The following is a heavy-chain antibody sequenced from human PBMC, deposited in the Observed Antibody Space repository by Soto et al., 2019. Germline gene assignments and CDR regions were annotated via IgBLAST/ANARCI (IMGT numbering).Heavy chain of an antibody. CDR3: TRLPSVPPGRPAIEDYYYMDV. D-gene: IGHD1-26*01. CDR1: GGSISSSGSY. V-gene: IGHV4-39*01. J-gene: IGHJ6*03. CDR2: MYPSGST. Sequence: QLQLQESGPGLVKPSETLSLTCTVSGGSISSSGSYWGWIRQPPGKGLEYIGGMYPSGSTYYNPCLFSRVTTSVDTSKNQFSLKLSSVTAADTAVYYCTRLPSVPPGRPAIEDYYYMDVCGKGTTVTVSS.